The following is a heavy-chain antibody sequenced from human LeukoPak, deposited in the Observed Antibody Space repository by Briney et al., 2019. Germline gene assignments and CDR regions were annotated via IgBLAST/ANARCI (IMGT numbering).Heavy chain of an antibody. Sequence: SETLSLTCTVSGASISGSRYYLGWIRQPPGKGLEWIGTIYYSGTTYYNPSLKSRVTISIDTSKNQFSLKLSSVTAADTAVYYCARLVGAATDPFDYWGQGTLVTVSS. CDR3: ARLVGAATDPFDY. CDR1: GASISGSRYY. J-gene: IGHJ4*02. D-gene: IGHD1-26*01. V-gene: IGHV4-39*01. CDR2: IYYSGTT.